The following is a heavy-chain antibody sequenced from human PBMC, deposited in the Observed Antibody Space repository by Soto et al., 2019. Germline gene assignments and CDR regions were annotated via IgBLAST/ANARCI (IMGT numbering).Heavy chain of an antibody. CDR1: GGTFSNHA. CDR2: IIPIFTTT. V-gene: IGHV1-69*12. Sequence: QVQLVQSGAEVKKPGSSVKVSCKASGGTFSNHAINWVRQAPGQGLEWMGRIIPIFTTTDYAQRFQGRVTMTADESTITADMELSSLKDDDPAVYYCAREVASDCTFREDVFDIWGQGTMVTVSS. D-gene: IGHD6-13*01. J-gene: IGHJ3*02. CDR3: AREVASDCTFREDVFDI.